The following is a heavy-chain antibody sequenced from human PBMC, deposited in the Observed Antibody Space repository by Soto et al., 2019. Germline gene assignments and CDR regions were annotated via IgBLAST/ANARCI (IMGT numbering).Heavy chain of an antibody. CDR1: GFTFSSFA. CDR2: ISGSGGST. Sequence: AGSLRLSCAVSGFTFSSFAMSWVRQAPGKGLEWVSAISGSGGSTYYADSVKGRFTISRDNSKNTLYLQMNSLRAEDTAVYYCAKDRYGTMVRGVITAFDIWGQGTMVTVSS. CDR3: AKDRYGTMVRGVITAFDI. V-gene: IGHV3-23*01. D-gene: IGHD3-10*01. J-gene: IGHJ3*02.